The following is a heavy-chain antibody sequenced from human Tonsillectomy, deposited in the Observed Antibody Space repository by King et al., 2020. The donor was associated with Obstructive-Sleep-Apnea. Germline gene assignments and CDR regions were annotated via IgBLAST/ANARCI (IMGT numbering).Heavy chain of an antibody. CDR3: VRHRGVEYAGAYGDYFDY. CDR1: GGSITNYY. V-gene: IGHV4-59*08. CDR2: MFYSWNT. J-gene: IGHJ4*02. D-gene: IGHD3-3*01. Sequence: QLQESGPGLVKPSETLSLTCTVSGGSITNYYWSWIRQPPGKGLEWIGYMFYSWNTNFNPSLKSRGTISADKSKIQFSLRLSSVTAADTAAYYFVRHRGVEYAGAYGDYFDYGGQGTLVTVSS.